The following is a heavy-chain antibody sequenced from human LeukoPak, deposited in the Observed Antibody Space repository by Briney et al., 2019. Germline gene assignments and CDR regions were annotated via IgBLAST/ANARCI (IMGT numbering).Heavy chain of an antibody. CDR3: AKDPDIVVVPAAIWFDP. Sequence: GGSLRLSCAASGFTFSSYAMSWVRQAPGKGLEWVSAISGSGGSTYYADSVKGRFTISRDNSKNTLYLQMNSLGAEDTAVYYCAKDPDIVVVPAAIWFDPWGQGTLVTVSS. CDR2: ISGSGGST. CDR1: GFTFSSYA. V-gene: IGHV3-23*01. D-gene: IGHD2-2*01. J-gene: IGHJ5*02.